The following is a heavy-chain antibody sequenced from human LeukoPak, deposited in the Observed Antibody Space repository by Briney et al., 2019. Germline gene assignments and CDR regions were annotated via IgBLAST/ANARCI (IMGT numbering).Heavy chain of an antibody. J-gene: IGHJ3*02. D-gene: IGHD2-2*01. V-gene: IGHV1-3*01. CDR3: ARDASSTSSGAFDI. Sequence: KFQGRVTITRDTSASTAYMELSSLTSEDTAVYYCARDASSTSSGAFDIWGEGTMVTVSS.